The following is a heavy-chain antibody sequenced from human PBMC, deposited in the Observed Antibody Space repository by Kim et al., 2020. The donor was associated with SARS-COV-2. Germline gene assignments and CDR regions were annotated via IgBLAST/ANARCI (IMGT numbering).Heavy chain of an antibody. CDR2: IIPIFGTA. V-gene: IGHV1-69*13. CDR3: ARERSSYYYDSSGYYSFDY. Sequence: SVKVSCKASGDTFSSYAISWVRQAPGQGLEWMGGIIPIFGTANYAQKFQGRVTITADESTSTAYMELSRLRSEDTAVYYCARERSSYYYDSSGYYSFDY. J-gene: IGHJ4*01. CDR1: GDTFSSYA. D-gene: IGHD3-22*01.